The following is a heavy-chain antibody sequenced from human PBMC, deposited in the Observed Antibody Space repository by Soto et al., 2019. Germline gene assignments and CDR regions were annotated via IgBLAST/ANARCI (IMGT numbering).Heavy chain of an antibody. CDR2: MYNTGST. CDR1: GGSISGYY. CDR3: ARDLWGYCGTDCYPLDV. D-gene: IGHD2-21*02. Sequence: SETLSLTCTVSGGSISGYYWSWIRQPPGKGLEWIGYMYNTGSTVYNPSFKSRVTISVDTSKHQFSLKLNSVTAADTAVYYCARDLWGYCGTDCYPLDVWGQGTTVTVS. V-gene: IGHV4-59*01. J-gene: IGHJ6*02.